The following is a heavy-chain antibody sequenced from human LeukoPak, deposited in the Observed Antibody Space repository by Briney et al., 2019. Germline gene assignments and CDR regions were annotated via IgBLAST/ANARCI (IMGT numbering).Heavy chain of an antibody. CDR2: ISGSGGST. J-gene: IGHJ4*02. V-gene: IGHV3-23*01. CDR3: AKDWVTMVRGVIDFDY. CDR1: GFTFSSYA. D-gene: IGHD3-10*01. Sequence: GGSLRLFCAASGFTFSSYAMSWVRQAPGKGLEWVSAISGSGGSTYYADSVKGRFTISRDNSKNTLYLQMNSLRAEDTAVYYCAKDWVTMVRGVIDFDYWGQGTLVTVSS.